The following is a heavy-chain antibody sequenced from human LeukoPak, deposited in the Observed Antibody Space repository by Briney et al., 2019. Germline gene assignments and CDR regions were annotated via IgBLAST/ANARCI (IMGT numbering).Heavy chain of an antibody. D-gene: IGHD3-10*01. CDR1: GGSISSYY. CDR2: IYTSGST. Sequence: SETLSLTCTVSGGSISSYYWSWIRQPAGKGLEWIGHIYTSGSTNYNPSLKSRVTMSVDTSKNQFSLKLSFVTAADTAVYYCARTSNYYASGNYEADYRGQGTLDTVSS. J-gene: IGHJ4*02. CDR3: ARTSNYYASGNYEADY. V-gene: IGHV4-4*07.